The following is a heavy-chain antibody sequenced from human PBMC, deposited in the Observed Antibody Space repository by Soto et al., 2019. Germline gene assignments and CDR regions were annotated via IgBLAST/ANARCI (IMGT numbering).Heavy chain of an antibody. J-gene: IGHJ6*02. CDR1: GYTFTSYA. D-gene: IGHD6-13*01. V-gene: IGHV1-3*01. Sequence: ASVKVSCKASGYTFTSYAMHWVRQAPGQRLEWMGWINAGNGNTKYSQKFQGRVTITRDTSASTAYMELSSLRSEDTAVYYCASVTLITRGSSWSLAEYYGMDVWGQGTTVTVS. CDR3: ASVTLITRGSSWSLAEYYGMDV. CDR2: INAGNGNT.